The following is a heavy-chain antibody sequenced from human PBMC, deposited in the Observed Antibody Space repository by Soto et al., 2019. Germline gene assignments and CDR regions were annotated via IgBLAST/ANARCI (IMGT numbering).Heavy chain of an antibody. CDR2: INPSGGST. D-gene: IGHD6-6*01. V-gene: IGHV1-46*01. J-gene: IGHJ4*02. CDR1: GYTFTSYY. Sequence: GASVKVSCKASGYTFTSYYMHWVRQAPGQGLEWMGIINPSGGSTSYAQKFQGRVTMTRDTSTSTVYMELSSLRSEDTAVYYCLCIAARPGFDYWGQGTLVTVSS. CDR3: LCIAARPGFDY.